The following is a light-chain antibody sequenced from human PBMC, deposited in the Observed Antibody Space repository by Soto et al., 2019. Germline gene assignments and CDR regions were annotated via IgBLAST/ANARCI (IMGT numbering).Light chain of an antibody. Sequence: IQMTQSPSSVSASVGDRVILTCRASQRISSWLAWYHQRPGKAPKLLIYATSTLETGVPLRFSGSGSGRDFTLTISSLQPEDLGTYFCQQANSVPWTFGQGTKVEFK. J-gene: IGKJ1*01. CDR3: QQANSVPWT. CDR1: QRISSW. V-gene: IGKV1-12*01. CDR2: ATS.